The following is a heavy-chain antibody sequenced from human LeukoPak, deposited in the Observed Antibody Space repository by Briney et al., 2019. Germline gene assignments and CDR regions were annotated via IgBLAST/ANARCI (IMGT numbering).Heavy chain of an antibody. J-gene: IGHJ4*02. V-gene: IGHV4-39*01. CDR1: GGSISSSSYY. CDR3: ARRQQEWSFHYFDY. D-gene: IGHD3-3*01. CDR2: IYYSGST. Sequence: PSETLSLTCTVSGGSISSSSYYWGWIRQPPGKGLEWIGSIYYSGSTYYNPSLKSRVTISVDTSKNQFSLKLSSVTAADTAVYYCARRQQEWSFHYFDYWGQGTLVTVSS.